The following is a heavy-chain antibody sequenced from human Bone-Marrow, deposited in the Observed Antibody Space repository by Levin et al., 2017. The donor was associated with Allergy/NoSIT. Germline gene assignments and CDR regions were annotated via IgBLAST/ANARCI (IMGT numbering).Heavy chain of an antibody. D-gene: IGHD1-26*01. J-gene: IGHJ4*02. CDR2: IKSDIDDGTT. V-gene: IGHV3-15*01. Sequence: GESLKISCRASGLSFSNVWMSWVRQAAGKGLEWVGRIKSDIDDGTTAYAAPVKGRFSISRDDSQSTLFLQMDSLKTEDTAVYYCFTSYTGTYPFDFHYWGQGTLVTVSS. CDR1: GLSFSNVW. CDR3: FTSYTGTYPFDFHY.